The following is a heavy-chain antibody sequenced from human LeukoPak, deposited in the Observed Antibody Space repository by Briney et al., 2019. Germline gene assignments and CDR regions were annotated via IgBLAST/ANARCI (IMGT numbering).Heavy chain of an antibody. J-gene: IGHJ3*02. Sequence: SETLSLTCTVSGGSISSYYWSWLRQPAGKGLEWIGRIYTSGSTNYNPSLKSRVTMSVDTSKNQFSLKLSSVTAADTAVYYCARDSNPRTGNAFDIWGQGTMVTVSS. CDR1: GGSISSYY. V-gene: IGHV4-4*07. D-gene: IGHD3-10*01. CDR3: ARDSNPRTGNAFDI. CDR2: IYTSGST.